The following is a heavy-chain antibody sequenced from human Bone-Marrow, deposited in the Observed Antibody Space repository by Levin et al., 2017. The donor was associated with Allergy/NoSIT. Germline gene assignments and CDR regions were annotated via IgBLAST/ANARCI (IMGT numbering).Heavy chain of an antibody. CDR1: GYSFTSYW. D-gene: IGHD2-8*01. CDR2: IYPGDSDT. J-gene: IGHJ6*02. CDR3: ARLRSVVSRDIVLMVYAIRYYYYYGMDV. V-gene: IGHV5-51*01. Sequence: KVSCKGSGYSFTSYWIGWVRQMPGKGLEWMGIIYPGDSDTRYSPSFQGQVTISADKSISTAYLQWSSLKASDTAMYYCARLRSVVSRDIVLMVYAIRYYYYYGMDVWGQGTTVTVSS.